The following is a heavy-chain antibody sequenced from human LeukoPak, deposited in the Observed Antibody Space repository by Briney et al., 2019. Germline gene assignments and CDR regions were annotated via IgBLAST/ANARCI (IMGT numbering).Heavy chain of an antibody. CDR3: AXXXXXDYYNSSGYFDY. CDR1: GFTFSSYW. D-gene: IGHD3-22*01. CDR2: IKQDGSEK. V-gene: IGHV3-7*03. J-gene: IGHJ4*02. Sequence: PGGSLRLSCAASGFTFSSYWMSWVRQAPGKGLEWVANIKQDGSEKYYVDSVKGRFTISRDNAKNSLYLQMNSLRAEDTAVYYFAXXXXXDYYNSSGYFDYWGQGTLVTVSS.